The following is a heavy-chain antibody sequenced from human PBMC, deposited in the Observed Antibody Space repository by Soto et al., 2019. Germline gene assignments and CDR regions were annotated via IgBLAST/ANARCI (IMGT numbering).Heavy chain of an antibody. D-gene: IGHD6-13*01. CDR3: ARARGVETTIAATYYYYGMDV. CDR1: GDSVSSNSAA. J-gene: IGHJ6*02. V-gene: IGHV6-1*01. Sequence: LSLTCAISGDSVSSNSAAWNWIRQSPSRGLEWLGRTYYRSKWYNDYAVSVKSRITINPDTSKNQFSLQLNSVTPEDTAVYYCARARGVETTIAATYYYYGMDVWGQGTTVTVSS. CDR2: TYYRSKWYN.